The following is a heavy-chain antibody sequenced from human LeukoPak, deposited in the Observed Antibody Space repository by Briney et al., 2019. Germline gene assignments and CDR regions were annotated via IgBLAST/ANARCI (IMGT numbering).Heavy chain of an antibody. CDR2: ISGSGDST. D-gene: IGHD4-17*01. CDR1: GFIFSSYT. Sequence: GGSLRLSCAASGFIFSSYTMSWVRQAPGKGLEWVSTISGSGDSTYYVDSVKGRFTISRDNSKNTLYLQVNSLRAEDTAVYYCAKDSPSAPVTSVWGQGTLVTVSS. V-gene: IGHV3-23*01. J-gene: IGHJ4*02. CDR3: AKDSPSAPVTSV.